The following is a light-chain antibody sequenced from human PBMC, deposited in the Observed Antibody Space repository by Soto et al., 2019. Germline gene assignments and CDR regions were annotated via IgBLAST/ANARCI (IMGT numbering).Light chain of an antibody. Sequence: EIVMTQSPATLSVSPGERATLSCRASQSVAGNLAWYQQKPGQAPRLLIYGASTRATGIPARFSGSGSGTEFTLTISSLQSEDFAVYYCQQKNNWPPWTFGQGTKVKIK. V-gene: IGKV3-15*01. CDR2: GAS. J-gene: IGKJ1*01. CDR3: QQKNNWPPWT. CDR1: QSVAGN.